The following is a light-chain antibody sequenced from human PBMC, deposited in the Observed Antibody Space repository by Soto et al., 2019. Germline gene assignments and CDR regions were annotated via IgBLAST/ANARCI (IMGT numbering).Light chain of an antibody. V-gene: IGLV1-51*01. CDR2: DNN. J-gene: IGLJ2*01. Sequence: QSVLTQPPSVSAAPGQKVSISCSGSSSNIGSNYVSWYQHLPGTAPRLLIYDNNKRPSGIPDRFSGSKSGTSATLGITGLQTGDEGDYYCGTWDSSLSGVIFGGGTKLTVL. CDR3: GTWDSSLSGVI. CDR1: SSNIGSNY.